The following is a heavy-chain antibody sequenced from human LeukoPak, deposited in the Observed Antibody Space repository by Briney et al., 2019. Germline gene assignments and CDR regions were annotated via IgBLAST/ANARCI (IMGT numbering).Heavy chain of an antibody. Sequence: GGSLRLSCAASGFTFSDYYMSWIRQAPGKGLEWVSSISSSSSYIYYADSVKGRFTISRDNAKNSLHLQMNSLRAEDTAVYYCARVTMGYYYMDVWGKGTTVTVSS. CDR1: GFTFSDYY. J-gene: IGHJ6*03. D-gene: IGHD3-10*01. CDR3: ARVTMGYYYMDV. CDR2: ISSSSSYI. V-gene: IGHV3-11*06.